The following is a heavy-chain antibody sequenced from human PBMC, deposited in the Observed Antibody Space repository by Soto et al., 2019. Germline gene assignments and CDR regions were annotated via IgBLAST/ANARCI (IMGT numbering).Heavy chain of an antibody. V-gene: IGHV1-18*01. CDR1: GYSLSFYG. CDR2: INPSDGNR. CDR3: ARDRLRGYDSSGFYS. D-gene: IGHD3-22*01. J-gene: IGHJ4*02. Sequence: SVEVSCKASGYSLSFYGLNWVRQAHGQGLEWMGWINPSDGNRNFAQKFEDRVTMTTATSTNTVFLELRSLKSDDTAIYYCARDRLRGYDSSGFYSWGQGTMVTVSS.